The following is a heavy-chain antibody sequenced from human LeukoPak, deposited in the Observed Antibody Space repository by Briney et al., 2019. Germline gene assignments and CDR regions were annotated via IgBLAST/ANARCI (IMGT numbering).Heavy chain of an antibody. Sequence: PSETLSLTCTVSGGSISSYYWSWIRQPPGKGLEWIGHIYYSGSTNYNPSLESRVTISVGTSKNQFSLKLSSVTAADTAVYYCARSAAADLFYYYYGMDVWGQGTTVTVSS. D-gene: IGHD6-13*01. CDR2: IYYSGST. V-gene: IGHV4-59*08. CDR1: GGSISSYY. CDR3: ARSAAADLFYYYYGMDV. J-gene: IGHJ6*02.